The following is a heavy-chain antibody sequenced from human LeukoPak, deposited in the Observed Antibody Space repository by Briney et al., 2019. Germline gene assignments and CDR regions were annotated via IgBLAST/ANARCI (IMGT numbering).Heavy chain of an antibody. CDR1: GFTFSSYS. V-gene: IGHV3-21*01. Sequence: GRSLRLSCAASGFTFSSYSMNWVRQAPGKRLEWVSSISSSSSSYIYYADSVKGRFTISRDNAKNSLYLQMNSLRAEDTAVYYCARGEVAFGGVKGYWGQGTLVTVSS. CDR2: ISSSSSSYI. D-gene: IGHD3-16*01. J-gene: IGHJ4*02. CDR3: ARGEVAFGGVKGY.